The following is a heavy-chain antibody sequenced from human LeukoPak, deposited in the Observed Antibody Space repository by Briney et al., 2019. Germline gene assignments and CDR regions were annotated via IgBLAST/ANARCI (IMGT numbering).Heavy chain of an antibody. CDR1: GGSISSSSYY. V-gene: IGHV4-39*01. CDR3: ASKTGMDAFDI. CDR2: IYYSGST. Sequence: SETLSLTCTVSGGSISSSSYYWGWIRQPPGKGLEWIGSIYYSGSTYYNPSLKSRVTISVDTSKNQFSLKLSSVTAADTAVYCCASKTGMDAFDIWGQGTMVTVSS. J-gene: IGHJ3*02. D-gene: IGHD3-9*01.